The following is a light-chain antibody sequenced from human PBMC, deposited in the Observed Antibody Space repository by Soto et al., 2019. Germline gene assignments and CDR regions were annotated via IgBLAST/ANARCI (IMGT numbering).Light chain of an antibody. CDR3: QQRSNWYT. V-gene: IGKV3-11*01. Sequence: DIVLTQSPATLSLSPGERATLSCRASQSVSSYLAWYQQKPGQAPRPLIYDASNRATGIPARFSGSRSGTDFTPTISSLVHEDAAVYYCQQRSNWYTFGQGTKLEIK. CDR1: QSVSSY. J-gene: IGKJ2*01. CDR2: DAS.